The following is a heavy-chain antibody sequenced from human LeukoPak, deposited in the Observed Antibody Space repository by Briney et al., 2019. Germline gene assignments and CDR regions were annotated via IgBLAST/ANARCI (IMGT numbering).Heavy chain of an antibody. D-gene: IGHD3-10*01. CDR3: ARAAARITMVRGPPYYFDY. CDR1: GGSISSGGYY. J-gene: IGHJ4*02. CDR2: IYYSGST. V-gene: IGHV4-31*03. Sequence: SETLSLTCTVSGGSISSGGYYWSWIRQHPGKGLEWIGYIYYSGSTYYNPSLKSRVTISVDTSKNQFSLKLSSVTAADTAVYYCARAAARITMVRGPPYYFDYWGQGTLVTVSS.